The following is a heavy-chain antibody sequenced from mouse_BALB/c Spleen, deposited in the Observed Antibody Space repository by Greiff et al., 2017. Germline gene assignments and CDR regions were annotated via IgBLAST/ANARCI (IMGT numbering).Heavy chain of an antibody. CDR2: ISSGGSYT. Sequence: EVMLVESGGDLVKPGGSLKLSCAASGFTFSSYGMSWVRQTPDKRLEWVATISSGGSYTYYPDSVKGRFTISRDNAKNTLYLQMSSLKSEDTAMYYCARQRNWTHFDYWGQGTTLTVSS. J-gene: IGHJ2*01. D-gene: IGHD4-1*01. CDR3: ARQRNWTHFDY. CDR1: GFTFSSYG. V-gene: IGHV5-6*02.